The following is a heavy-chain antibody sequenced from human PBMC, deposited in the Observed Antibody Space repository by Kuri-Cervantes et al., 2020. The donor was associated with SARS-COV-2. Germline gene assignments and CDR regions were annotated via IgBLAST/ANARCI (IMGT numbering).Heavy chain of an antibody. J-gene: IGHJ6*02. CDR2: IYYSGST. V-gene: IGHV4-59*01. CDR1: GGCHSKYY. Sequence: AETLSLTCTVSGGCHSKYYRTGIRQTPGKGLEWVGHIYYSGSTNYNPSLKSLVTITVRPSQNQFSLKLSSVTAADTAVYYCARDGGGHYYDSSGYYHYYYYGMDVWGQGTTVTVSS. CDR3: ARDGGGHYYDSSGYYHYYYYGMDV. D-gene: IGHD3-22*01.